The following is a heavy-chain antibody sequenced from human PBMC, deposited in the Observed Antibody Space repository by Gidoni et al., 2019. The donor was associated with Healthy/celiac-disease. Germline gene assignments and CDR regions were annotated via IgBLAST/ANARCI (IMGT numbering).Heavy chain of an antibody. J-gene: IGHJ4*02. V-gene: IGHV4-61*01. CDR3: ARMRLGELSRIDY. Sequence: QVQLQESGPGLVKPSETLSLTCTVSGGSVSSGSYYWSWIRQPPGKGLEWIGYIYYSGSTNYNPSLKSRVTISVDTSKNQFSLKLSSVTAADTAVYYCARMRLGELSRIDYWGQGTLVTVSS. CDR1: GGSVSSGSYY. CDR2: IYYSGST. D-gene: IGHD3-16*02.